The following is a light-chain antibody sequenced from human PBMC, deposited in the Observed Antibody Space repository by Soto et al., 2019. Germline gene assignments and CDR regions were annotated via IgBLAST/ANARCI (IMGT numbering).Light chain of an antibody. V-gene: IGKV2-24*01. CDR3: MQATQYRPYT. CDR1: QGLEHSDGNTY. J-gene: IGKJ2*01. Sequence: DVVLTQTPLSSPVTLGQPASISCRSSQGLEHSDGNTYLSWLHQRPGQPPRLLIYKVSHRFSGVPDRFSGGGAGTDFTLKISRVEAEDVGISYCMQATQYRPYTFGQGTKLEIK. CDR2: KVS.